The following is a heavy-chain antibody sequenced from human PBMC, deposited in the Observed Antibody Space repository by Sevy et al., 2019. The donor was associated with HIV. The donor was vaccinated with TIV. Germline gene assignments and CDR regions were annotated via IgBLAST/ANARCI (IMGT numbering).Heavy chain of an antibody. Sequence: SETLSLTCAVHDGSFSGYYWNWIRQLPGKGLEWIGEINESGITYYNPSHKSRVTFSVDTSKKQFSLKLNSVTAVDSAVYFCARSPPVVVVPGAPSWFDPWGQGTLVTVSS. V-gene: IGHV4-34*01. CDR1: DGSFSGYY. D-gene: IGHD2-2*01. J-gene: IGHJ5*02. CDR3: ARSPPVVVVPGAPSWFDP. CDR2: INESGIT.